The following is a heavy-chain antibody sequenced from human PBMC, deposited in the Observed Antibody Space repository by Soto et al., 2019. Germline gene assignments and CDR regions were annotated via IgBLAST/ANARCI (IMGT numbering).Heavy chain of an antibody. Sequence: PSETLSLTCAVYGGSFSGYYWSWIRQPPGKGLEWIGEINHSGSTNYNPSLKSRVTISVDTSKNQFSLKLSSVTAADTAVYYCVGITIFGASLVRYYGMDVWGQGTTVTVSS. D-gene: IGHD3-3*01. CDR1: GGSFSGYY. CDR3: VGITIFGASLVRYYGMDV. CDR2: INHSGST. J-gene: IGHJ6*02. V-gene: IGHV4-34*01.